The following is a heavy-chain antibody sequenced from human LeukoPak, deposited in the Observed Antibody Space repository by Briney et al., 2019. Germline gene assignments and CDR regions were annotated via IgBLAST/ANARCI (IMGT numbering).Heavy chain of an antibody. Sequence: ASVKVSRKASGYTFTSYGISWVRQAPGQGLEWMGWISAYNGNTNYAQKLQGRVTMTTDTSTSTAYMELRSLRSDDTAVYYCARDLGRIVGANGGDYWGQGTLVTVSS. CDR1: GYTFTSYG. J-gene: IGHJ4*02. CDR2: ISAYNGNT. D-gene: IGHD1-26*01. CDR3: ARDLGRIVGANGGDY. V-gene: IGHV1-18*01.